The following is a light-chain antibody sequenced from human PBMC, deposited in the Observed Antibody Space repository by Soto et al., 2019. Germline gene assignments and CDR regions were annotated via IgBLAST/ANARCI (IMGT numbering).Light chain of an antibody. CDR3: AVWDDNLNPVV. CDR1: SSNIATNS. CDR2: TNN. V-gene: IGLV1-44*01. Sequence: QSVLTRPPSVSGTPGQRVTISCSGSSSNIATNSVNWYQQLPATAPRLLIYTNNRRPSEVPDRFSGSKSGTSASLAISGLQSEDEADYYCAVWDDNLNPVVFGGGTKVTVL. J-gene: IGLJ2*01.